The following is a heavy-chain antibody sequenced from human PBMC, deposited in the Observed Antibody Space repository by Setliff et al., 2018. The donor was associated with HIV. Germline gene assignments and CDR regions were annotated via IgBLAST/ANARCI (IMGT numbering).Heavy chain of an antibody. CDR1: GYTFTGYY. V-gene: IGHV1-2*02. Sequence: ASVKVSCKASGYTFTGYYMHWVRQAPGQGLEWMGWINPKSGGTHYGQKFQGRVTMTRDTSITTAYMELSRLSSDDTAVYYCARDLGRITLSGVNEGWFDPWGQGTLVTVSS. D-gene: IGHD3-3*01. CDR2: INPKSGGT. CDR3: ARDLGRITLSGVNEGWFDP. J-gene: IGHJ5*02.